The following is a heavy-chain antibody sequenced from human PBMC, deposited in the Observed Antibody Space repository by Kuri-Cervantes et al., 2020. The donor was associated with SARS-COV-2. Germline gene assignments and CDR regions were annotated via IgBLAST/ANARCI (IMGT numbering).Heavy chain of an antibody. D-gene: IGHD6-6*01. CDR3: AREGDDSSSWGWFDP. V-gene: IGHV3-66*01. CDR1: GFTVSSNY. Sequence: GRSLRLSCAASGFTVSSNYMSWVRQAPGKGLEWVSVIYSGGSTYYADSVKGRFTISRDNSKNTLYLQMNSLRAEDTAVYYCAREGDDSSSWGWFDPWGQGTLVTVSS. CDR2: IYSGGST. J-gene: IGHJ5*02.